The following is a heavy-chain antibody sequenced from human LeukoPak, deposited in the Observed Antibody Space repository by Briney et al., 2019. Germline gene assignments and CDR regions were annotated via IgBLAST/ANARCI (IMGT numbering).Heavy chain of an antibody. CDR2: IYHSGST. CDR1: GGSFSGYY. Sequence: PSETLSLTCAVYGGSFSGYYWSWIRQPPGKGLEWIGEIYHSGSTNYNPSLKSRVTISVDKSKNQFSLKLSSVTAADTAVYYCASFWAVAGTNYWGQGTLVTVSS. D-gene: IGHD6-19*01. J-gene: IGHJ4*02. V-gene: IGHV4-34*01. CDR3: ASFWAVAGTNY.